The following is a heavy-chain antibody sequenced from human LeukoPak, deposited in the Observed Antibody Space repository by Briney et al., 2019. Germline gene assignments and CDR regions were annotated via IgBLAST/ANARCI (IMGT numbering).Heavy chain of an antibody. CDR2: IYYSEST. D-gene: IGHD2-2*01. J-gene: IGHJ6*02. Sequence: PSETLSLTCTVSGGSISSSSYYWGWIRQPPGKGLEWIGSIYYSESTYYNPSLKSRVTISVDTSKNQFSLKLSSVTAADTAVYYCASNIVVVPAATSYYYYGMDVWGQGTTVTVSS. CDR1: GGSISSSSYY. V-gene: IGHV4-39*01. CDR3: ASNIVVVPAATSYYYYGMDV.